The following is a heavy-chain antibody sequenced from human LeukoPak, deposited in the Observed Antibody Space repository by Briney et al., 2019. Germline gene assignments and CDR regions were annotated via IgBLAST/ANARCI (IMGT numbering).Heavy chain of an antibody. CDR3: ARVGGLELLHYYYYYMDV. V-gene: IGHV4-39*07. Sequence: SETLSLTCTVSGGSISSSSYYWGWIRQPPGKGLEWIGSIYYSGSTYYNPSLKSRVTISVDTSKNQFSLKLSSVTAADTAVYYCARVGGLELLHYYYYYMDVWGKGTTVTVSS. CDR1: GGSISSSSYY. J-gene: IGHJ6*03. D-gene: IGHD1-7*01. CDR2: IYYSGST.